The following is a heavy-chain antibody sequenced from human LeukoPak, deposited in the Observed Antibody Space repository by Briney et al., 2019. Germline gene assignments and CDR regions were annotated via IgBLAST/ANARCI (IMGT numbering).Heavy chain of an antibody. CDR2: IRRKANDWTK. D-gene: IGHD4-17*01. V-gene: IGHV3-49*04. Sequence: GGSLRLSCTASGFNFGDYGLSWVRQAPGKGLEGIGFIRRKANDWTKEYAASVKGRFTISRDDSKAIAYLQMNGLQTEDTALYYCTRADGDYDHHFFDYWGQGTQVSVSS. J-gene: IGHJ4*02. CDR1: GFNFGDYG. CDR3: TRADGDYDHHFFDY.